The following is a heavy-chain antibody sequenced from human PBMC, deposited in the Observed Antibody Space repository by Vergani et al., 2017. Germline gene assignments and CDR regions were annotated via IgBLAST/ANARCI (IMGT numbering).Heavy chain of an antibody. J-gene: IGHJ4*02. CDR3: AILGDGYNYYFDY. CDR1: GYSISSGYY. Sequence: QVQLQESGPGLVKPSETLSLTWTVSGYSISSGYYWGWIRQPPGKGLEWIGSIYHSGSTYYNPSLKSRVTISVDTSKNQFSLKLSSVTAADTAVYYCAILGDGYNYYFDYWGQGTLVTVSS. D-gene: IGHD5-24*01. CDR2: IYHSGST. V-gene: IGHV4-38-2*02.